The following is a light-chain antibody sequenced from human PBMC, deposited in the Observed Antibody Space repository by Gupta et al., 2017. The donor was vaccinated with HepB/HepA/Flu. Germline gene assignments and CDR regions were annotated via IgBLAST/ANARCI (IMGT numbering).Light chain of an antibody. CDR3: QQSYSTPT. V-gene: IGKV1-39*01. J-gene: IGKJ4*01. Sequence: DIQMPPSPSSLSASVGDRVTITCRASQTIVKYFNWYQQKPGKAPKLLIYAGSSLQSWVPSRFSGSGSETDFTLTISNLQPEDFETYYCQQSYSTPTFGRGTRVEIK. CDR1: QTIVKY. CDR2: AGS.